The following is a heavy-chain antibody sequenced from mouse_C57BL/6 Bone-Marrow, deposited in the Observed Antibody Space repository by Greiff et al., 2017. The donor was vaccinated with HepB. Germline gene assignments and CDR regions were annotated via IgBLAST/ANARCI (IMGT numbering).Heavy chain of an antibody. CDR2: IDPSDSET. CDR3: ARSDYGNYVGDYFDY. Sequence: QVQLQQPGAELVRPGSSVKLSCKASGYTFTSYWMHWVKQRPIQGLEWIGNIDPSDSETHYNQKFKDKATLTVDKSSSTAYMQLSSLTSEDSAVYYCARSDYGNYVGDYFDYWGQGTTLTVSS. V-gene: IGHV1-52*01. D-gene: IGHD2-1*01. J-gene: IGHJ2*01. CDR1: GYTFTSYW.